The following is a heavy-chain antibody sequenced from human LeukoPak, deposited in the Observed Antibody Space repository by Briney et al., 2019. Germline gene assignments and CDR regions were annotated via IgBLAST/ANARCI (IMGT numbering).Heavy chain of an antibody. CDR3: AKDRWSSSGGGFDY. V-gene: IGHV3-23*01. J-gene: IGHJ4*02. CDR2: FSGGGGIT. D-gene: IGHD6-19*01. Sequence: SGASLRLSCAASGFTFSSYAMSWVRQAPGKGLEWVSTFSGGGGITYNPDSVKGRFTISRDNSKNTLYLQMNSLRVEDTAVYYCAKDRWSSSGGGFDYWGQGTLVTVSS. CDR1: GFTFSSYA.